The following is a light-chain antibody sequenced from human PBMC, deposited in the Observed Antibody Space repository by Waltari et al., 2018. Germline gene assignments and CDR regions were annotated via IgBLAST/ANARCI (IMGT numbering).Light chain of an antibody. CDR1: NISDKT. V-gene: IGLV3-21*03. CDR2: DST. Sequence: SYVLPQPPSVSVAPGKTARISCSAQNISDKTVSWYQQKPGQAPVVVLYDSTVRPPGIPDRFSGSDPATLTIARVEAGDEADYYCQVWDDTRDQPVFGGGTRLTVL. J-gene: IGLJ2*01. CDR3: QVWDDTRDQPV.